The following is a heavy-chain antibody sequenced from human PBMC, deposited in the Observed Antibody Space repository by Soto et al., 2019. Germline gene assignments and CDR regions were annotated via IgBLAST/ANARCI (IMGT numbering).Heavy chain of an antibody. CDR1: GYTFTYRY. V-gene: IGHV1-45*02. CDR2: ITPFNGNT. J-gene: IGHJ3*02. Sequence: QMQLVQSGAEVKNTGSSVKVSCKASGYTFTYRYLHWVRQAPGQALEWMGWITPFNGNTNYAQKFQDRVTITRDRSMSTAYMELSSLRSEDTAMYYCARGQSPYAFDIWGQGTLVTVSS. CDR3: ARGQSPYAFDI.